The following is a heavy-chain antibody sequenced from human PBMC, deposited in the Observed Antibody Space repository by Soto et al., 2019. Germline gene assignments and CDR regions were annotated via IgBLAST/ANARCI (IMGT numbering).Heavy chain of an antibody. CDR1: GITFRNYN. Sequence: PGGSLRLSCAASGITFRNYNMNWVRQAPGKGLEWVSYISSSSSTIYYADSVKGRFTISRDNAKNSLYLQMNSLRAEDTAVYHCATDLRVNPYWGQGTLVTVSS. CDR2: ISSSSSTI. CDR3: ATDLRVNPY. V-gene: IGHV3-48*01. J-gene: IGHJ4*02.